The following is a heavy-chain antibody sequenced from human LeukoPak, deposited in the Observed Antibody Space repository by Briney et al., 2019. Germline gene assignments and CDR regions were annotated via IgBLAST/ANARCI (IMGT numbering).Heavy chain of an antibody. V-gene: IGHV1-18*01. CDR1: GYTFSNYG. D-gene: IGHD2-15*01. J-gene: IGHJ4*02. CDR2: ISAYNGNT. CDR3: ARAPFQLYCSGGNCYFDL. Sequence: ASVKVSCKASGYTFSNYGISWVRQAPGQGLEWMGWISAYNGNTNYAQKVQGRVTMTTDTSTSTAYMELRSLRSDDTAVYYCARAPFQLYCSGGNCYFDLWGQGTLVTVSS.